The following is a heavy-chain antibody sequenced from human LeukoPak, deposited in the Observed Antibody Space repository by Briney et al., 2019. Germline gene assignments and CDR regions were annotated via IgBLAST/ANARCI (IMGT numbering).Heavy chain of an antibody. D-gene: IGHD6-19*01. Sequence: PSETLSLTCTVSGYSISSGYYWGWIRQPPGKGLEWIGSIYHSGSTYYNPSLKSRVTISVDTSKNQFSLKLSSVTAADTAVYYCAREPSSGWKGNWFDPWGQGTLVTVSS. V-gene: IGHV4-38-2*02. CDR1: GYSISSGYY. CDR3: AREPSSGWKGNWFDP. J-gene: IGHJ5*02. CDR2: IYHSGST.